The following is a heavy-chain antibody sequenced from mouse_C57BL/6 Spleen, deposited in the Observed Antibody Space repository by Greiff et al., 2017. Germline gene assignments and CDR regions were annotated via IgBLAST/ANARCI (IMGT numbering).Heavy chain of an antibody. CDR1: GFTFTDYY. V-gene: IGHV7-3*01. CDR2: IRNKANGYTT. CDR3: SRYRIYFDY. J-gene: IGHJ2*01. Sequence: EVQLVESGGGLVQPGGSLSLSCAASGFTFTDYYMSWVRQPPGKALEWLGFIRNKANGYTTEYSASVKGRFTISRDTSQSILYLHMNALRAEDSATYYCSRYRIYFDYWGQGTTLTVSS.